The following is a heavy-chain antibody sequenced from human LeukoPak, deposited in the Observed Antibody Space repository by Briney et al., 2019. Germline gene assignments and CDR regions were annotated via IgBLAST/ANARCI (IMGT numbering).Heavy chain of an antibody. Sequence: GASVKVSCKASSYTFTSYGISWVRQAPGQGLEWMGWISAYNGNTNYAQKLQGRVTMTTDTSTSTAYMELRSLRSDDTAVYYCARDISSPLGYCTNGVCSLNWFDPWGQGTLVTVSS. D-gene: IGHD2-8*01. CDR1: SYTFTSYG. V-gene: IGHV1-18*01. J-gene: IGHJ5*02. CDR3: ARDISSPLGYCTNGVCSLNWFDP. CDR2: ISAYNGNT.